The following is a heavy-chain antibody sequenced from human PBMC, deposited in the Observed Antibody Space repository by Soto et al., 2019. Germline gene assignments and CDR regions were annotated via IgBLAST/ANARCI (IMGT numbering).Heavy chain of an antibody. CDR1: GLTLSGYA. CDR2: ISSNGVGT. Sequence: VQLAESGGGLAQPGGSLRLSCAASGLTLSGYAMDWVRQAPGKGLEYVSGISSNGVGTYYANSVQGRFTISRDNSKNMVYLQMGSLRLEDMAVYYCARRALPDFYYMDVLGKGTTVTVSS. V-gene: IGHV3-64*01. CDR3: ARRALPDFYYMDV. J-gene: IGHJ6*03.